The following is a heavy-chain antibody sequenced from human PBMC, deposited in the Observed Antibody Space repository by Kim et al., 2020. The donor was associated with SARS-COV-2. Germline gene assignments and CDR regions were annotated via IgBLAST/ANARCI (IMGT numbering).Heavy chain of an antibody. CDR3: AKVRNYYDSSGEGY. J-gene: IGHJ4*02. Sequence: GGSLRLSCAASGFTFSSYAMSWVRQAPGKGLEWVSAISGSGGSTYYADSVKGRFTISRDNSKNTLYLQMNSLRAEDTAVYYCAKVRNYYDSSGEGYWGQGTLVTVSS. CDR1: GFTFSSYA. V-gene: IGHV3-23*01. CDR2: ISGSGGST. D-gene: IGHD3-22*01.